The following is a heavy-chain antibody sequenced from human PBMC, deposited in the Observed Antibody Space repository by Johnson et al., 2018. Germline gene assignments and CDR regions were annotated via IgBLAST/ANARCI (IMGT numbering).Heavy chain of an antibody. V-gene: IGHV3-30*18. J-gene: IGHJ3*01. D-gene: IGHD3-10*01. CDR3: VKEGEGDALDF. CDR1: GFTFSNYG. CDR2: ISYDGSNQ. Sequence: QVQLVESGGGVVQPGRSLRLSCAASGFTFSNYGLHWVRQAPGKGLEWVAVISYDGSNQYYADSVKGRLTICRENSEKMMYLQMNSLRAEGTAWYSCVKEGEGDALDFWGQGTMVTVSS.